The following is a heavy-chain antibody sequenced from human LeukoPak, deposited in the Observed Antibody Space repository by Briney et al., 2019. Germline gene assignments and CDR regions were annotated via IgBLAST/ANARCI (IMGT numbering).Heavy chain of an antibody. CDR2: ISGSGGST. D-gene: IGHD1-1*01. CDR1: GFTSSTYA. Sequence: GGSLRLSCAASGFTSSTYAMSWVRQAPGKGLEWVSGISGSGGSTSYADSVKGRFTISRDNSKNTLYLQMNSLRAEDTAVHFCAKGARVHDYWGQGTLVTVSS. J-gene: IGHJ4*02. V-gene: IGHV3-23*01. CDR3: AKGARVHDY.